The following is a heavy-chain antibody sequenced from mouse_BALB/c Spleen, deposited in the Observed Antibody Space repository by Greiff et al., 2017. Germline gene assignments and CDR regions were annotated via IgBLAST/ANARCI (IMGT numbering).Heavy chain of an antibody. CDR1: GFSLTSYD. D-gene: IGHD1-1*01. CDR2: IWTGGGT. CDR3: VRYYYGSSYWYFDV. V-gene: IGHV2-9-2*01. Sequence: VQVVESGPGLVAPSQSLSITCTVSGFSLTSYDISWIRQPPGKGLEWLGVIWTGGGTNYNSAFMSRLSISKDNSKSQVFLKMNSLQTDDTAIYYCVRYYYGSSYWYFDVWGAGTTVTVSS. J-gene: IGHJ1*01.